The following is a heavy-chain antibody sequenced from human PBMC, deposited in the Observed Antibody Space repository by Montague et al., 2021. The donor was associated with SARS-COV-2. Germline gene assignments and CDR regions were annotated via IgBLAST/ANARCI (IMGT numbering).Heavy chain of an antibody. D-gene: IGHD1-26*01. CDR3: ARYSYSGTYFGLNDAFDI. V-gene: IGHV6-1*01. CDR1: GDSVSSNNAA. CDR2: TCDRSEWYF. Sequence: CAISGDSVSSNNAAWNWNRQSPSRGVERLGSTCDRSEWYFDYAISLRGRITINPDTSKNQFYLQLDSVTLDGTAVYYCARYSYSGTYFGLNDAFDIWGQGTLVTVSS. J-gene: IGHJ3*02.